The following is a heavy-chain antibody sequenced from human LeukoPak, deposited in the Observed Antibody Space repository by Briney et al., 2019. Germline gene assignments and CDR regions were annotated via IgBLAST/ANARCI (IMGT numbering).Heavy chain of an antibody. J-gene: IGHJ3*02. D-gene: IGHD1-26*01. CDR3: ARGGSSPRSAFDI. CDR1: GYTFTGYY. CDR2: INPSGGST. Sequence: ASVKVSCKASGYTFTGYYMHWVRQAPGQGLEWMGMINPSGGSTTYAQKFQGRVTMTRDRSTSTVYMELSSLRSDDTAVYYCARGGSSPRSAFDIWGQGTMVTVSS. V-gene: IGHV1-46*01.